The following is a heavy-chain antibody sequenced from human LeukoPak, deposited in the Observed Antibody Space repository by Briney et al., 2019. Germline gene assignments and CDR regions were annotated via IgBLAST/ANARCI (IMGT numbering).Heavy chain of an antibody. CDR2: INPNSGGT. Sequence: ASVKVSCKASGYTFTGYYMHWVRQAPGQGLEWMGWINPNSGGTSYAQKFQGRITMTRDTSTSTVYMELSSLRSEDTAVYYCARAKYSSGWHDYWGQGTLITVSS. D-gene: IGHD6-19*01. CDR3: ARAKYSSGWHDY. J-gene: IGHJ4*02. CDR1: GYTFTGYY. V-gene: IGHV1-2*02.